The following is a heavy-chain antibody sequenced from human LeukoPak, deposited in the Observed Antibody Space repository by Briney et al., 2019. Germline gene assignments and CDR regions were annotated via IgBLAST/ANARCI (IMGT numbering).Heavy chain of an antibody. CDR2: INHSGSS. CDR3: ARHLAAGTTLPFDY. J-gene: IGHJ4*02. V-gene: IGHV4-34*01. D-gene: IGHD6-13*01. CDR1: GGSFSGYY. Sequence: SETLSLTCAVYGGSFSGYYWSWLRQPPGKGLEWIGEINHSGSSNYNPSLKSRVTISVDTSKNQFSLKLSSVTAADTAVYYCARHLAAGTTLPFDYWGQGTLVTVSS.